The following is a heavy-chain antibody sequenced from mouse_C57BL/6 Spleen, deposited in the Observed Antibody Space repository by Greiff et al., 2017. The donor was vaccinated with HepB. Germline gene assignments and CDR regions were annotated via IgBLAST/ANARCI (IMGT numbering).Heavy chain of an antibody. D-gene: IGHD1-1*01. CDR2: ISDGGSYT. CDR3: ARDNYYGSHWYFDV. Sequence: EVKVEESGGGLVKPGGSLKLSCAASGFTFSSYAMSWVRQTPEKRLEWVATISDGGSYTYYPDNVKGRFTISRDNAKNNLYLQMSHLKSEDTAMYYCARDNYYGSHWYFDVWGTGTTVTVSS. J-gene: IGHJ1*03. V-gene: IGHV5-4*01. CDR1: GFTFSSYA.